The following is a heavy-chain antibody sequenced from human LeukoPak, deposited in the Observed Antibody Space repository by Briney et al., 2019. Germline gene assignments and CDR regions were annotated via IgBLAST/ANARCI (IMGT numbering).Heavy chain of an antibody. Sequence: ESGPTLVKPTETLTLTCTFSVFSLRTSGVGVGWIRQPPGKALEWLALIYWDDVKRYSPSLKSRLTITKDTSKNQVVLTMTNMDPVDTATYYCAHRDLYCSSASCYSADAFYLWGQGTMVTVSS. CDR2: IYWDDVK. CDR3: AHRDLYCSSASCYSADAFYL. V-gene: IGHV2-5*02. CDR1: VFSLRTSGVG. D-gene: IGHD2-2*02. J-gene: IGHJ3*01.